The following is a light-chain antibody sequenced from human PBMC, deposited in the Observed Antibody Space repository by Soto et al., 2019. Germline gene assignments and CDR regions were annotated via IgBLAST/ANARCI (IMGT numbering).Light chain of an antibody. J-gene: IGKJ4*01. CDR3: QQYDNLPLT. Sequence: DIQMTQSPSSLSASAGDRVTITCQASQDISNYLNWYQQKPGKAPKLLIYDASNLETGVPSRFSGSGSGTDFTFTISILQPEDIATYYCQQYDNLPLTFGGGTKVEIK. V-gene: IGKV1-33*01. CDR2: DAS. CDR1: QDISNY.